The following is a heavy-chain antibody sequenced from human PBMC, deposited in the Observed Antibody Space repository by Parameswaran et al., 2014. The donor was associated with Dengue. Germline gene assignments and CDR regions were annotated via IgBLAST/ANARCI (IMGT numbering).Heavy chain of an antibody. CDR3: ARGLLLWFGELKNYGMDV. Sequence: VRQAPGQGLEWMGWINPNSGGTNYAQKFQGWVTMTRDTSISTAYMELSRLRSDGTAVYYCARGLLLWFGELKNYGMDVWGQGTTVTVSS. J-gene: IGHJ6*02. D-gene: IGHD3-10*01. V-gene: IGHV1-2*04. CDR2: INPNSGGT.